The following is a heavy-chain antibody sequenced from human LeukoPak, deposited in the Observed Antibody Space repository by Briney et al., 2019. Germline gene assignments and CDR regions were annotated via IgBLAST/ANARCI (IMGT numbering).Heavy chain of an antibody. V-gene: IGHV1-69*06. D-gene: IGHD6-19*01. CDR3: ARALYPTKIAVAAANWFDP. CDR2: TIPIFGTA. CDR1: GGTFSSYA. J-gene: IGHJ5*02. Sequence: GASVKVSCKASGGTFSSYAISWVRQAPGQGLEWMGGTIPIFGTANYAQKFQGRVTITADKSTSTAYMELSSLRSEDTAVYYCARALYPTKIAVAAANWFDPWGQGTLVTVSS.